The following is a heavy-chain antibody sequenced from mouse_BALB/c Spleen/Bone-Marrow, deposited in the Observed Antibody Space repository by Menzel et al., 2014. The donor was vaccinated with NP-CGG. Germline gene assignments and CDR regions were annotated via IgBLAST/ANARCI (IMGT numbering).Heavy chain of an antibody. CDR1: GYAFTNYW. J-gene: IGHJ4*01. CDR3: ARELGRMAMDY. CDR2: INPGSGGA. V-gene: IGHV1-54*01. Sequence: APLQQSGAELVRPGTSVQVFCKASGYAFTNYWIEWIKQRPGQGLEWIGGINPGSGGANYNEKFKGKAILTADKSSSTAYIQFSSLTSDDSAVFFYARELGRMAMDYWCQGTLVTVSS.